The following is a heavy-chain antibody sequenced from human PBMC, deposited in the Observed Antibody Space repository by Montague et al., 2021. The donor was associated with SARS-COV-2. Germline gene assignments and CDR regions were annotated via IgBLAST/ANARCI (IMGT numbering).Heavy chain of an antibody. D-gene: IGHD3-9*01. Sequence: SRRLSCAASGFTFSSYAMSWVRQAPGKGLEWVSAISGSGGSTYYADSVKGRFTISRDNSENTLYLQMNSLRAEDTAVYYCAKDWELRYFDWLSHGWFDPWGQGTLVTVSS. V-gene: IGHV3-23*01. J-gene: IGHJ5*02. CDR1: GFTFSSYA. CDR2: ISGSGGST. CDR3: AKDWELRYFDWLSHGWFDP.